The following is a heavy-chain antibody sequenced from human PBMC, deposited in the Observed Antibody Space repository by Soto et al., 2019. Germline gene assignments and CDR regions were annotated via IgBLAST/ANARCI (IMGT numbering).Heavy chain of an antibody. D-gene: IGHD3-16*01. Sequence: SETLSLTCTVSGGSISSSSYYWGWIRQPPGKGLEWIGSIYYSGSTYYNPSLKSRVTISVDTSKNQFSLKLSSVTAADTAVYYCARGHYVWGSHEPIADYWGQGTLVTVSS. CDR1: GGSISSSSYY. J-gene: IGHJ4*02. V-gene: IGHV4-39*01. CDR3: ARGHYVWGSHEPIADY. CDR2: IYYSGST.